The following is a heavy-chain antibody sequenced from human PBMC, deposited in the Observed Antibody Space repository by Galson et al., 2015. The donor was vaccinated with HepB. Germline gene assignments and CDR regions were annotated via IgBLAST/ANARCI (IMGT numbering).Heavy chain of an antibody. V-gene: IGHV1-69*13. D-gene: IGHD1-26*01. J-gene: IGHJ6*02. CDR3: ASPVRVGPSYYGMDV. CDR1: GGTFSSYA. CDR2: IIPIFGIA. Sequence: SVKVSCKASGGTFSSYAISWVRQAPGQGLEWMGGIIPIFGIANYAQKFQGRVTITADESTSTAYMELSSLRSEDTAVYYCASPVRVGPSYYGMDVWGQGTTVTVSS.